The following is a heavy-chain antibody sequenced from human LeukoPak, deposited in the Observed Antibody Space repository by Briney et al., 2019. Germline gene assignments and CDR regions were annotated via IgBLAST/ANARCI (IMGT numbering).Heavy chain of an antibody. D-gene: IGHD2-21*02. CDR2: ISTRGTT. Sequence: KPSETLSLTCSVSSDSFTFSQWSWVRQPAGKGLEWLGHISTRGTTNYSPSLESRVTISLDKSKNQFSLRLTAATAADTAMYYCVRVTASGHFLDYWGQGTLVTVSS. V-gene: IGHV4-4*07. J-gene: IGHJ4*02. CDR1: SDSFTFSQ. CDR3: VRVTASGHFLDY.